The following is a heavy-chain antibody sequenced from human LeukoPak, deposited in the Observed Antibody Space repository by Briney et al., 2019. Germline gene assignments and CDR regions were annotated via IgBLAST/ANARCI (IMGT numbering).Heavy chain of an antibody. V-gene: IGHV1-69*13. CDR2: IIPIFGTA. J-gene: IGHJ4*02. D-gene: IGHD3-22*01. Sequence: ASVKVSCKASGGTFSSYAISWVRQAPGQGLEWMGGIIPIFGTANYAQKFQGRVTITADESTSTAYMELSSLRSEDTAVYYCARMTRYYYDSSGRSFFDYWGQGTLVTVSS. CDR1: GGTFSSYA. CDR3: ARMTRYYYDSSGRSFFDY.